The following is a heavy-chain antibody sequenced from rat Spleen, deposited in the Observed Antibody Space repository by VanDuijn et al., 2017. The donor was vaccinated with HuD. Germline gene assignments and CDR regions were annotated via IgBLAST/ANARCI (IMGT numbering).Heavy chain of an antibody. D-gene: IGHD1-11*01. CDR3: ARSRYSVRDA. CDR2: ISASGGST. Sequence: EVQLVESGGGLVQPGGSMKLSCAASGFTFTSFPVAWVRQAPTKGLEWVATISASGGSTYFRDSVKGRFTISIDVTKTTLYLQMTSLRSEDTATYCCARSRYSVRDAWGKGASVTVAS. V-gene: IGHV5-46*01. J-gene: IGHJ4*01. CDR1: GFTFTSFP.